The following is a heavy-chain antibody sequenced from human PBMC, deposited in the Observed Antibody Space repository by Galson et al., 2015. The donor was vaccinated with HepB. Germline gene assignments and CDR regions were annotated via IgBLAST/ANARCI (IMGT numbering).Heavy chain of an antibody. Sequence: FLRLSCAASGFAFSSYGMHWVRQAPGKGLEWVALIRYDGSNKYYADSVKGRFTTSRDNSKNTLYLQMNGLRDEDTALYYCAMSRGYCSSTNCPTIDYWGQGTLVTVSS. V-gene: IGHV3-30*02. D-gene: IGHD2-2*01. CDR1: GFAFSSYG. CDR3: AMSRGYCSSTNCPTIDY. J-gene: IGHJ4*02. CDR2: IRYDGSNK.